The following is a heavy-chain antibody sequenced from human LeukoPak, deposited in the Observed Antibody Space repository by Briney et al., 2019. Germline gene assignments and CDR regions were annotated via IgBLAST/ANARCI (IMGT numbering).Heavy chain of an antibody. J-gene: IGHJ6*02. CDR2: IYSGGST. Sequence: GGSLRLSCAASGFTVSRNYMCWVRQAPGKGLEWVSVIYSGGSTYYADSVKGRFTISRDNSKNTLNLQMNSLRVEDTAVYYCARDVSRDYLRPLDVWGQGTTVTVSS. CDR1: GFTVSRNY. D-gene: IGHD4-17*01. V-gene: IGHV3-53*01. CDR3: ARDVSRDYLRPLDV.